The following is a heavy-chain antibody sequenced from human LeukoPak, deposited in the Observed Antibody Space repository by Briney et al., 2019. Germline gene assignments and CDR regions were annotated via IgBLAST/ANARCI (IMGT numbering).Heavy chain of an antibody. Sequence: SETLSLTCTVSGISITSAYYWGWIRQPPGKGLEWIATIYSGGNTYFNPSLKTRVTISLDSSQNQFSLKLRSMTAADTAVYYCARDARLYSYDCKGYFFDSWGQGTLVTVSS. J-gene: IGHJ5*01. CDR1: GISITSAYY. V-gene: IGHV4-38-2*02. CDR3: ARDARLYSYDCKGYFFDS. D-gene: IGHD3-22*01. CDR2: IYSGGNT.